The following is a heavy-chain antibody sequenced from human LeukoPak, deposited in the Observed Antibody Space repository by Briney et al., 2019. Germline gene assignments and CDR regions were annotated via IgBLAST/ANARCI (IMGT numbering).Heavy chain of an antibody. CDR2: IYYSGSI. CDR3: ARANYDFWSGYYSDAFDI. Sequence: PSDTLSLTCAVSGYSISSSNWWGWIRQPPGKGLEWIGYIYYSGSIYYNPSLKSRVTMSVDTSKNQFSLKLSSVTAADTAVYYCARANYDFWSGYYSDAFDIWGQGTMVTVSS. D-gene: IGHD3-3*01. V-gene: IGHV4-28*05. J-gene: IGHJ3*02. CDR1: GYSISSSNW.